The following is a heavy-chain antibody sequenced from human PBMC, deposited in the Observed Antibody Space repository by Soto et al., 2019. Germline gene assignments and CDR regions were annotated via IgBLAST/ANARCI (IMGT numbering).Heavy chain of an antibody. Sequence: GGSLRLSCAASGFSFSSYAMHWVRQAPGKGLEWVAVIWYDGSNKYYADSVKGRFTISRDNSKNTLYLQMNSLRAEDTAVYYCARDRYYYDGSAYPVDYWGQGTLVTVSS. D-gene: IGHD3-22*01. V-gene: IGHV3-33*01. J-gene: IGHJ4*02. CDR3: ARDRYYYDGSAYPVDY. CDR2: IWYDGSNK. CDR1: GFSFSSYA.